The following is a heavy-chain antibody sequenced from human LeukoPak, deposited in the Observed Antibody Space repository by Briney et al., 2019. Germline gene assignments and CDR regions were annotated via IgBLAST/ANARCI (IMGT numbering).Heavy chain of an antibody. CDR1: GFTFSSYW. J-gene: IGHJ4*02. V-gene: IGHV3-30*03. CDR3: ARGNKDYGDYARGLSDY. Sequence: PGGSLRLSCAASGFTFSSYWMHWVRQAPGKGLEWVAVISYDGSNKYYADSVKGRFTISRDNSKNTLYLQMNSLRSEDTAVYYCARGNKDYGDYARGLSDYWGQGTLVTVSS. CDR2: ISYDGSNK. D-gene: IGHD4-17*01.